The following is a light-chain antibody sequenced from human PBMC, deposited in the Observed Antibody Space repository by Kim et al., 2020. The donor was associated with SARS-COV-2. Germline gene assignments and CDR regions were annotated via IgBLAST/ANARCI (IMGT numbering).Light chain of an antibody. CDR2: EDN. J-gene: IGLJ2*01. V-gene: IGLV6-57*01. CDR1: SGGIASNY. Sequence: KTVTISCPPSSGGIASNYVQWYQQRPGSSPTTVIYEDNQRPSGVPDRFSGSIDSSSNSASLTISGLKTEDEADYYCQSYDSSNHGVFGGGTKLTVL. CDR3: QSYDSSNHGV.